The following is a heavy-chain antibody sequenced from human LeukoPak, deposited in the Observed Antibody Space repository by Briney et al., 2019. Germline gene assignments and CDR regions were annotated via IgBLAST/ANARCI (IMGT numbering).Heavy chain of an antibody. V-gene: IGHV3-64D*06. CDR1: GFTVSSYA. J-gene: IGHJ4*02. Sequence: GGSLRLSCSAYGFTVSSYAMHWVRQAPGKGLEYVSAISSSGGTIYYADSVKGRFTISRDNSKNTLYLQMGSLRAEDTAVFYCVKGYHYDSSGYYDYWGQGTLVTVSS. D-gene: IGHD3-22*01. CDR2: ISSSGGTI. CDR3: VKGYHYDSSGYYDY.